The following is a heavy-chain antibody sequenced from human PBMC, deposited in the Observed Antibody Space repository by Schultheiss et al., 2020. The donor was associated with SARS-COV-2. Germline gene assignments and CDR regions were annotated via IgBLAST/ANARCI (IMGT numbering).Heavy chain of an antibody. Sequence: ESLKISCAASGFTFSNAWMSWVRQAPGKGLEWVGRIKSKTDGGTTDYAAPVKGRFTISRDDSKNTLYLQMNSLKTEDTAVYYCTTGLRYYDSSNFDYWGQGTLVTVSS. CDR3: TTGLRYYDSSNFDY. V-gene: IGHV3-15*01. J-gene: IGHJ4*02. D-gene: IGHD3-22*01. CDR2: IKSKTDGGTT. CDR1: GFTFSNAW.